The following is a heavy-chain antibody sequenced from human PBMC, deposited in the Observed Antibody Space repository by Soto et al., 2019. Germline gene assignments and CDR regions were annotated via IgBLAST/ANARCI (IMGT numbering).Heavy chain of an antibody. Sequence: SETLSLTCTVSGGSISSSSYYWGWIRQPPGKGLEWIGSIYYSGSTYYNPSLKSRVTISVDTSKNQFSLKLSSVTAADTAVYYCARHYRVTGLLWFGDAKGRQVNVYGMDVWGQGTTVTVSS. D-gene: IGHD3-10*01. J-gene: IGHJ6*02. V-gene: IGHV4-39*01. CDR2: IYYSGST. CDR1: GGSISSSSYY. CDR3: ARHYRVTGLLWFGDAKGRQVNVYGMDV.